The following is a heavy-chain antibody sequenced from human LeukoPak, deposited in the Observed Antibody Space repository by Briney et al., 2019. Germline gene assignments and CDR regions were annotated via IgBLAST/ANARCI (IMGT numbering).Heavy chain of an antibody. V-gene: IGHV4-4*07. J-gene: IGHJ5*02. Sequence: RPSETLSLTRTVSGGSISSQYWSWIRQSPGKGLEWIGRIDTSGKTNYNPSLKSRVTISIDKSKGQFSLKVNSVTAADTAVYYCARGVGSSSSNWFDPWGQGALVTVSS. D-gene: IGHD6-13*01. CDR1: GGSISSQY. CDR3: ARGVGSSSSNWFDP. CDR2: IDTSGKT.